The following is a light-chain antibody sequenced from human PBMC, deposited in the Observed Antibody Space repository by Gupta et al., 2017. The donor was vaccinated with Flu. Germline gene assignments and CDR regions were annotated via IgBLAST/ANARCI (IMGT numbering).Light chain of an antibody. J-gene: IGLJ3*02. CDR3: QSYDSSLSGWA. Sequence: QSVLTQPPSVSGPPGQRVTLSCTGSSSNIGAGYDVHWYQQLPGTAPKLLLYGNSNRPSGVPDRFSGSKSGTSAALAITGLQAEDEADYYCQSYDSSLSGWAFGGGTKLTVL. CDR2: GNS. CDR1: SSNIGAGYD. V-gene: IGLV1-40*01.